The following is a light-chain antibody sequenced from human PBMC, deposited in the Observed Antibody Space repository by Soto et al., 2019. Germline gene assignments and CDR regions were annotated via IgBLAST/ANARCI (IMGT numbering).Light chain of an antibody. CDR3: QVWDSSSDHREV. V-gene: IGLV3-21*04. CDR2: YDS. Sequence: ELTQPPSVSVAPGKTARITCGGNNIGSKSVHWYQQKPGQAPALVIYYDSDRPSGIPERFSGSNSGNTATLTISRVEAGDEADYYCQVWDSSSDHREVFGGGTKLTVL. CDR1: NIGSKS. J-gene: IGLJ2*01.